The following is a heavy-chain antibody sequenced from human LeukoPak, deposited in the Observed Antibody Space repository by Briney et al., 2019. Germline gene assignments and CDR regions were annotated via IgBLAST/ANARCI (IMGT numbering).Heavy chain of an antibody. D-gene: IGHD3-9*01. Sequence: SETLSLTCTVSGGSISSGGYYWSWIRQHPGKGLEWIGYIYYSGSTNYSPSLKSRVTISVDTSKNQFSLKLSSVTAADTAVYYCARAPTYYDILLRVNWFDPWGQGTLVTVSS. J-gene: IGHJ5*02. CDR2: IYYSGST. V-gene: IGHV4-61*08. CDR1: GGSISSGGYY. CDR3: ARAPTYYDILLRVNWFDP.